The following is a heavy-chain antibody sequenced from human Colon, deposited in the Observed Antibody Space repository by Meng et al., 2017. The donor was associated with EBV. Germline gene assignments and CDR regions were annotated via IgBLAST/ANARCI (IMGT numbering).Heavy chain of an antibody. J-gene: IGHJ4*02. CDR3: AICAYFDY. V-gene: IGHV4-30-2*01. CDR2: IYYSGSA. D-gene: IGHD2-2*01. CDR1: GGSISSGAFA. Sequence: QLQLQESGSGLGTPSQTLSLTCAVSGGSISSGAFAWRSIRQPPGKGLQWIGYIYYSGSAFYNPSLKSRVTLSVDRSKNQCSLNLSPGTAAVTAVYYGAICAYFDYWGQGTLVTVSS.